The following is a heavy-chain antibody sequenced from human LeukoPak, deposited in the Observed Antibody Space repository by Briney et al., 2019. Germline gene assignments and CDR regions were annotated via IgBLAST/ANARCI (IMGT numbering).Heavy chain of an antibody. Sequence: GGSLRLSCAVSGFTFTDTYMTCIRQAPGKGLESRSYISPSGTDISYADSVKVRFTISRDNAKNSLYLQMNSLRAEDTAVYYCTRDPRRLDYWGQGTLVIVSS. J-gene: IGHJ4*02. CDR3: TRDPRRLDY. CDR1: GFTFTDTY. CDR2: ISPSGTDI. V-gene: IGHV3-11*01.